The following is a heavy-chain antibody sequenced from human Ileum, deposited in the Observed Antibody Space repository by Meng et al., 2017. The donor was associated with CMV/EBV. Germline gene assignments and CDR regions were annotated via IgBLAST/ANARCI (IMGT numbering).Heavy chain of an antibody. V-gene: IGHV3-21*01. CDR3: ARDQNYYDSSGYYEFDY. J-gene: IGHJ4*02. CDR2: ISSSSSYI. D-gene: IGHD3-22*01. CDR1: GFTFSSYS. Sequence: GGSLRLSCAASGFTFSSYSVNWVRQAPGKGLEWVSSISSSSSYIYYADSVKGRFTISRDNAKNSLYLQMNSLRAEDTAVYYCARDQNYYDSSGYYEFDYWGQGTLVTVSS.